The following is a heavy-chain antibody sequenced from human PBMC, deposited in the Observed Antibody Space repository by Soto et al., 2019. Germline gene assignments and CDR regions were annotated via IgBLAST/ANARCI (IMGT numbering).Heavy chain of an antibody. J-gene: IGHJ4*02. CDR1: GFTFSSYA. V-gene: IGHV3-30*03. CDR2: ISIRGGDE. D-gene: IGHD2-15*01. Sequence: PWGSLRLSCAASGFTFSSYAMHWARQAPGKGLEWVTVISIRGGDEYYAESVRGRFTISRDDSKNTLYLQMDSLRVEDTAVYYCARGTIVAGQHLDYWGQGTLVTGSS. CDR3: ARGTIVAGQHLDY.